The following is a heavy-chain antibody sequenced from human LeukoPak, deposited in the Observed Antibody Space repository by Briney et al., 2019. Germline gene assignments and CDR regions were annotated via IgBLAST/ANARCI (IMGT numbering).Heavy chain of an antibody. CDR2: IYSGGTT. V-gene: IGHV3-66*04. CDR1: GFTFSSYW. D-gene: IGHD2-15*01. Sequence: PGGSLRLSCAASGFTFSSYWMHWVRQAPGKGLEWVSVIYSGGTTYYADSVKGRFTISRDNSKNTLYLQMNSLRAEDTAVYYCASQSTPVLPFDIWGQGTMVTVSS. CDR3: ASQSTPVLPFDI. J-gene: IGHJ3*02.